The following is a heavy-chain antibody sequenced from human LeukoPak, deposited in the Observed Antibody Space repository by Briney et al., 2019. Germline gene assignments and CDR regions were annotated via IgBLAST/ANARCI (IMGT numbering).Heavy chain of an antibody. CDR3: ATSSGSYLPLDY. CDR2: INHSGST. Sequence: ETLSLTCAVYGGSFSGYYWSWIRQPPGKGLEWIGEINHSGSTNYNPSLKSRVTISVDTSKNQFSLKLSSVTAADTAVYYCATSSGSYLPLDYWGQGTLVTVSS. CDR1: GGSFSGYY. D-gene: IGHD1-26*01. V-gene: IGHV4-34*01. J-gene: IGHJ4*02.